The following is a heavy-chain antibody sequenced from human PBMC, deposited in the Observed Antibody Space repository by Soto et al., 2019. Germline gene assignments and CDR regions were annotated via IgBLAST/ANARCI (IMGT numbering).Heavy chain of an antibody. Sequence: EVQLAESGGGLVQPGGSLRLSCAASGFQFSSYEMNWVRQAPGKGLEWVAHISHSGATIFYTDSVKGRFTISRDNTNNSRSLSMNSLRADDTAIYYCARGAFWYTTSTTDDAFDVWGQGTVVTVSS. V-gene: IGHV3-48*03. CDR1: GFQFSSYE. J-gene: IGHJ3*01. CDR2: ISHSGATI. D-gene: IGHD6-6*01. CDR3: ARGAFWYTTSTTDDAFDV.